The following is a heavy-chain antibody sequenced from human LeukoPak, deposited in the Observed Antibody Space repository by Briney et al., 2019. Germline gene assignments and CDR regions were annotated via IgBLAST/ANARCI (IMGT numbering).Heavy chain of an antibody. CDR3: AKGDDSEDH. CDR2: VNWNSVNI. D-gene: IGHD2-15*01. CDR1: GFNFDDFA. Sequence: PGGSLRLSCEGSGFNFDDFAMHWVRQVPGKGLEWVAGVNWNSVNIAYVDSVKGRFTISRDNSKNTLYLQMNSLRAEDTAVYYCAKGDDSEDHWGQGTLVTVSS. J-gene: IGHJ4*02. V-gene: IGHV3-9*01.